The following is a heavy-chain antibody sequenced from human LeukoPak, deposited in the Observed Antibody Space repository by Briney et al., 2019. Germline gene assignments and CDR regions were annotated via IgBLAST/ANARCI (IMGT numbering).Heavy chain of an antibody. D-gene: IGHD3-10*01. CDR2: VYPGESQS. CDR3: ASGSGNYYGSGTKTYYPYYVVY. J-gene: IGHJ4*02. Sequence: GESLKISCECSGYSLSTHGIAWVRQMPGKGLEWMGIVYPGESQSRNSPSFQGQVTISVDRSTSVAYVQWSSLKASDSAMYYCASGSGNYYGSGTKTYYPYYVVYCGQGTLVTVSS. CDR1: GYSLSTHG. V-gene: IGHV5-51*01.